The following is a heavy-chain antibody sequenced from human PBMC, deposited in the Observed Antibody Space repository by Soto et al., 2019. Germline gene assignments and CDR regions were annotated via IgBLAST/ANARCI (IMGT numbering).Heavy chain of an antibody. CDR3: AGGMAGLDV. CDR1: GLSFNIYW. J-gene: IGHJ6*02. CDR2: IKRDGIYT. Sequence: EVQLVESGGGLVQPGGSLRLSCAASGLSFNIYWMQWVRQVPGQGVVWLARIKRDGIYTIHVDCVKGRFTISRDNAKNTVFLQMDSLRDEDTGVYYCAGGMAGLDVWGQGTTVTVSS. V-gene: IGHV3-74*01.